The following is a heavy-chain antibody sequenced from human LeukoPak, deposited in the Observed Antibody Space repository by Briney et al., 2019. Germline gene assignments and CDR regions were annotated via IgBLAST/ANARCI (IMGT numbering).Heavy chain of an antibody. J-gene: IGHJ4*02. Sequence: GGSLRLSCAASGFTFSSYSMNWVRQAPGKGLEWVSSISSSSSYIYYADSVKGRFTISRDNAKNSLYLQMNSLRAEDTAVYYCARDLRLGARRGIFVYWGQGTLVTVSS. CDR3: ARDLRLGARRGIFVY. CDR1: GFTFSSYS. D-gene: IGHD1-26*01. V-gene: IGHV3-21*01. CDR2: ISSSSSYI.